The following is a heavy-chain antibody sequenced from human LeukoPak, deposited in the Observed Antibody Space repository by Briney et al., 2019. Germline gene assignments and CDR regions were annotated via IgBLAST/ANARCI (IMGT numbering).Heavy chain of an antibody. Sequence: PGGSLRLSCAASGFTFSDYAMSWVRQAPGKGLEWVSTISGSGGTTYYADSVKGRFTISRDNSKNTLYLQMDTLRADDTAVYCCARISSSWFFDFWGQGTLVTVSS. CDR1: GFTFSDYA. CDR2: ISGSGGTT. J-gene: IGHJ4*02. CDR3: ARISSSWFFDF. D-gene: IGHD6-13*01. V-gene: IGHV3-23*01.